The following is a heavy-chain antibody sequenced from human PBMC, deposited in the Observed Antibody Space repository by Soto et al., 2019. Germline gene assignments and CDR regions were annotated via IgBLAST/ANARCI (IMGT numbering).Heavy chain of an antibody. CDR1: GYTFTSYG. CDR3: ARSHYDFWSGYYRGDY. CDR2: ISAYNGNT. Sequence: QVQLVQSGAEVKKPGASVKVSCKASGYTFTSYGISWVRQAPGQGLEWMGWISAYNGNTNYARKLQGRVTMTTDTSTSTAYMELRSLRSDDTAVYYCARSHYDFWSGYYRGDYWGQGTLVTVSS. J-gene: IGHJ4*02. V-gene: IGHV1-18*01. D-gene: IGHD3-3*01.